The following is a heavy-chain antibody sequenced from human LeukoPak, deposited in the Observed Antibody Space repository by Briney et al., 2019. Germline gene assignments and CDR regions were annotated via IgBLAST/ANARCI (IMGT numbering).Heavy chain of an antibody. Sequence: PSETLSLTCTVSGGSISSYYWSWIRQPPGKGLEWIGYIYYSGSTNYNPSLKSRVTISVDTSKNQFSLKLSSVTAADTAVYYCARGYSSGYFSALGYFDYWGQGTLVTVSS. CDR1: GGSISSYY. D-gene: IGHD3-22*01. J-gene: IGHJ4*02. V-gene: IGHV4-59*01. CDR2: IYYSGST. CDR3: ARGYSSGYFSALGYFDY.